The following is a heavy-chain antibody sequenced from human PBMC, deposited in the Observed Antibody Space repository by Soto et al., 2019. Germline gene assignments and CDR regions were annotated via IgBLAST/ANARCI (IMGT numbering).Heavy chain of an antibody. D-gene: IGHD2-2*01. CDR3: ARDLVPETFDY. Sequence: GGSLRLSCAASGFTFSSYAMHWVRQAPGKGLEWVAVISYDGSNKYYADSVKGRFTISRDNSKNTLYLQMNSLRAEDTAVYYCARDLVPETFDYWGQGTLVTVSS. CDR1: GFTFSSYA. CDR2: ISYDGSNK. J-gene: IGHJ4*02. V-gene: IGHV3-30-3*01.